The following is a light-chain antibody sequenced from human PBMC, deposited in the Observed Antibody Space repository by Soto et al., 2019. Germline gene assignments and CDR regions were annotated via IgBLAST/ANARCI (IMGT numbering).Light chain of an antibody. CDR3: QHYGNSPPYS. J-gene: IGKJ2*03. CDR2: GSS. V-gene: IGKV3-20*01. CDR1: QSVSRSH. Sequence: EIVLTQSPGTLSLSPGERATLSCRASQSVSRSHLAWYQQKPGQAPRLLIYGSSSKATGIADRFSGSGSGTDFTLTISRLEPEDVAVYCCQHYGNSPPYSFGQGTKLEIK.